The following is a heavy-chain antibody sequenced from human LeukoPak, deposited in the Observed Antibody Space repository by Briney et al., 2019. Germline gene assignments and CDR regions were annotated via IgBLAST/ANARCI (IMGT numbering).Heavy chain of an antibody. D-gene: IGHD2-15*01. CDR2: IWYDGSNK. CDR1: GFTFSNYD. Sequence: GGSLRLSCAASGFTFSNYDMHWVRQAPGKGLEWVAVIWYDGSNKYYADSVKGRFTLSRDNSKNTLYLQMNSLRAEDTAVYYCARDFRATGGRAIIDYWGQGSLVSVSS. V-gene: IGHV3-33*01. CDR3: ARDFRATGGRAIIDY. J-gene: IGHJ4*02.